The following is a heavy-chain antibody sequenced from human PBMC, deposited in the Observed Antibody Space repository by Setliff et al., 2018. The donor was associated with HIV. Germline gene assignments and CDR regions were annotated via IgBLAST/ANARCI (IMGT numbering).Heavy chain of an antibody. CDR3: GRAKSWYYYMDV. D-gene: IGHD3-10*01. J-gene: IGHJ6*03. CDR1: GFTFGDYA. V-gene: IGHV3-49*04. CDR2: IRNKAYGGTT. Sequence: GGSLRLSCAASGFTFGDYAMNWVRQAPGKGLEWVGFIRNKAYGGTTEYAASVKGRFTISRDDSKSIAYLQMNSLKAEDTAVYYCGRAKSWYYYMDVWGKGTTVTVS.